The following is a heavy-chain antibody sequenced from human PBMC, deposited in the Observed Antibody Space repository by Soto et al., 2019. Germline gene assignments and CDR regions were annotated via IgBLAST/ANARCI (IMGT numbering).Heavy chain of an antibody. V-gene: IGHV4-30-2*01. J-gene: IGHJ4*02. CDR2: MYHSGST. Sequence: SETLSLTCAVSGGSISSGGYSWSWIRQPPGKGLEWIGYMYHSGSTYYNPSLKSRVTISIDRSKNQFSLKLSSVTAADTAVYYGARHFPPLHSGSYCFDFWGQGTLVTVSS. D-gene: IGHD3-10*01. CDR3: ARHFPPLHSGSYCFDF. CDR1: GGSISSGGYS.